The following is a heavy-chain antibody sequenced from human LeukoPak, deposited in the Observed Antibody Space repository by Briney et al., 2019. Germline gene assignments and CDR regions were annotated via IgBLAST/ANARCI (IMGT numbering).Heavy chain of an antibody. CDR2: INHSVST. CDR3: ATVGYSYGIDY. V-gene: IGHV4-34*01. Sequence: SETLSLTCAVYGGSFSGHYWSWIRQPPGKGLKWIREINHSVSTNYNPSLKSRVTISVDTSKNQFSLKLSSVTAADTAVYYCATVGYSYGIDYWGQGTLVTVSS. J-gene: IGHJ4*02. D-gene: IGHD5-18*01. CDR1: GGSFSGHY.